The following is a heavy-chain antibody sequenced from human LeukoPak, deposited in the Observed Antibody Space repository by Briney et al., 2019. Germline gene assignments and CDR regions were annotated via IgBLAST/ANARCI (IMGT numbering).Heavy chain of an antibody. J-gene: IGHJ6*02. D-gene: IGHD3-3*01. V-gene: IGHV3-53*01. CDR3: ARASDFWSGYLDYYYGMDV. CDR1: GFTVSSNY. Sequence: GGSLRLSCAASGFTVSSNYMSWVRQAPGKGLEWVSVIYSGGSTYYADSVKGRFTISRDNSKNTLYLQMNSLRAEDTAVYYCARASDFWSGYLDYYYGMDVWGQGTTVTVPS. CDR2: IYSGGST.